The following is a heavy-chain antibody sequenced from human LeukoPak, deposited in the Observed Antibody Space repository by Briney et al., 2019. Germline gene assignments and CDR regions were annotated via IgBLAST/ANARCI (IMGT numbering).Heavy chain of an antibody. Sequence: PSETLSLTCAVYGGSFSGYYWSWIRQPPGKGLEWIGSIYYSGSTYYNPSLKSRVTISVDTSKNQFSLKLSSVTAADTAVYYCARNMDVWGKGTTVTVSS. CDR2: IYYSGST. CDR1: GGSFSGYY. CDR3: ARNMDV. V-gene: IGHV4-34*01. J-gene: IGHJ6*04.